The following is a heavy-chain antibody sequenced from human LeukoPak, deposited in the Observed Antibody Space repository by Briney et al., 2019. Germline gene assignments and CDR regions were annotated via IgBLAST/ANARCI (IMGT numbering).Heavy chain of an antibody. CDR2: ISSNGGST. CDR1: GFTFSSYA. V-gene: IGHV3-64*01. Sequence: GGSLRLSCAASGFTFSSYAMHWVRQAPGKGLEYVSAISSNGGSTYYANSVKGRLTISRDNSKNTLYLQMGSLRAEEMAVYYCARAWGNYDFWSGYYFDYWGQGTLVTVSS. J-gene: IGHJ4*02. D-gene: IGHD3-3*01. CDR3: ARAWGNYDFWSGYYFDY.